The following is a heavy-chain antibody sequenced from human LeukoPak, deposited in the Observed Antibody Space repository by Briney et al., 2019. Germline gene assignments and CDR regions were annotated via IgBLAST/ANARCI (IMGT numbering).Heavy chain of an antibody. CDR1: GYTFTNYN. CDR3: ARVRDGYNYAYDI. D-gene: IGHD5-24*01. V-gene: IGHV1-46*01. CDR2: VNPSGDST. Sequence: GTSVKLSCKASGYTFTNYNIHWLRQSPGQGLGWMGIVNPSGDSTNYAQNFQGRVAMTGDTSTITVYMELSSLRSEDTAVYYCARVRDGYNYAYDIWGQGTMVTVTS. J-gene: IGHJ3*02.